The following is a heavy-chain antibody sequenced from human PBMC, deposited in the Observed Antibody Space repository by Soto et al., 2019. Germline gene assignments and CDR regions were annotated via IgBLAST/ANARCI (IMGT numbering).Heavy chain of an antibody. CDR3: AREGCSGGSCYPIGE. V-gene: IGHV3-33*01. CDR1: GFTFSSYG. Sequence: QVQLVESGGGVVQPGRSLRLSCAASGFTFSSYGMHWVRQARGKGLEWVAVIWYDGSNKYYADSVKGRLTISRDNSKNTLYLQMNSLRAEDTAVYYCAREGCSGGSCYPIGEWGQGTLVTVSS. D-gene: IGHD2-15*01. J-gene: IGHJ4*02. CDR2: IWYDGSNK.